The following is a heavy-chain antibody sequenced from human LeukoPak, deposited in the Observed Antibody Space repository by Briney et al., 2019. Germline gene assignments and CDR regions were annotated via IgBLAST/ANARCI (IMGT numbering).Heavy chain of an antibody. V-gene: IGHV3-7*03. CDR3: ARTTTHYYGSGTSLYYYYMDV. CDR2: IKQDGSEK. D-gene: IGHD3-10*01. J-gene: IGHJ6*03. CDR1: GFTFSSYW. Sequence: GGSLRLSCAASGFTFSSYWMSWVRQAPGKGLEWVANIKQDGSEKYYVDSVKGRFTISRDNSKNTLFLQMNSLRADDTAVYYCARTTTHYYGSGTSLYYYYMDVWGKGTTVTISS.